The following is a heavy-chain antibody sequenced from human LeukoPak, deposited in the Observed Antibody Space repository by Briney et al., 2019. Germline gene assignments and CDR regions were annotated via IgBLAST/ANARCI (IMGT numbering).Heavy chain of an antibody. J-gene: IGHJ4*02. Sequence: GGSLRLSCAASGITFGSYWMTWVRQAPGKGLECVANIKPDGSEKHYVDSVEGRFTISRDNAKNSLFLEMNSLRAEDTAVCFCAKDSASYGRFDCWGQGTLVTVSS. D-gene: IGHD5-18*01. V-gene: IGHV3-7*05. CDR1: GITFGSYW. CDR3: AKDSASYGRFDC. CDR2: IKPDGSEK.